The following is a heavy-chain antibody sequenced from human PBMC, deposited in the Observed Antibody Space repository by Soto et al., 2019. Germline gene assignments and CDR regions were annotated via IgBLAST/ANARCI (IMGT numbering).Heavy chain of an antibody. Sequence: GESLKISCKGSGYSFTSYWIGWVRQMPGKGLEWMGIIYPGDSDTRYSPSFQGQVTIPADKSISTAYLQWSSLKASDTAMYYCARTDDYYYYGMDVWGQGTTVTVSS. CDR1: GYSFTSYW. J-gene: IGHJ6*02. V-gene: IGHV5-51*01. CDR3: ARTDDYYYYGMDV. CDR2: IYPGDSDT.